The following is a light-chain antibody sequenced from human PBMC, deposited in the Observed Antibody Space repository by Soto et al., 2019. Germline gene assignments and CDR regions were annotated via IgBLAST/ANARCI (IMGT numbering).Light chain of an antibody. CDR2: DAS. Sequence: MTQSPLSLPVTPGEPASISCRSSQSLLHSNGYNYLAWYQQKPGKAPKLLIYDASSLESGVPSRFSGSGSGTEFTLTINSLQPDDSATYYCQQYNSLFGQGTKVDIK. J-gene: IGKJ1*01. CDR3: QQYNSL. V-gene: IGKV1-5*01. CDR1: QSLLHSNGYNY.